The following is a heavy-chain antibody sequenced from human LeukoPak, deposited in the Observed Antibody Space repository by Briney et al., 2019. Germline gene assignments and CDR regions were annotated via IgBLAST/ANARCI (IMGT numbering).Heavy chain of an antibody. J-gene: IGHJ3*02. CDR1: GFTFSDYY. Sequence: GGSLRLSCAASGFTFSDYYMSWIRQAPGKGLEWVSAISGSGGSTYYADSVKGRFTISRDNSKNTLYLQMNSLRAEDTAVYYCATVMGDQLWFNAFDIWGQGTMVTVSS. CDR2: ISGSGGST. V-gene: IGHV3-23*01. D-gene: IGHD5-18*01. CDR3: ATVMGDQLWFNAFDI.